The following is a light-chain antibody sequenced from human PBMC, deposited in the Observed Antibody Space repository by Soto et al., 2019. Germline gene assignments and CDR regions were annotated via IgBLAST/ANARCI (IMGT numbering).Light chain of an antibody. V-gene: IGLV2-11*01. Sequence: QSALTQPRSVSGSPGQSVTISCTGASRDVGGYNYVSWYQYHPGKAPKLMIYDVSKRPSGVPDRFSGSKSGNTASLTISGLQAEDEADYYCCSYAGSYTWVFGGGTMLTVL. CDR2: DVS. J-gene: IGLJ3*02. CDR3: CSYAGSYTWV. CDR1: SRDVGGYNY.